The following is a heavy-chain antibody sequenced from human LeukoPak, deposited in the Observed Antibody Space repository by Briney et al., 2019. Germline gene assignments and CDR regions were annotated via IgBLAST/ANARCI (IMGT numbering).Heavy chain of an antibody. Sequence: ASVKVSCKASGYTFTDYYMHWVRRAPGQGFEWMGWINPNDGDTNYAQKFQGRVTMTRDTSISTAHMEVSRLRSDDTAVYYCARANFLYCSSTTCLFDYWGQGTLVTVSS. CDR1: GYTFTDYY. CDR3: ARANFLYCSSTTCLFDY. V-gene: IGHV1-2*02. CDR2: INPNDGDT. J-gene: IGHJ4*02. D-gene: IGHD2-2*01.